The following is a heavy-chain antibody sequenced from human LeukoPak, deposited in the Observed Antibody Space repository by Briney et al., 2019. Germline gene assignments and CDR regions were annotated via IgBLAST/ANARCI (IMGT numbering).Heavy chain of an antibody. D-gene: IGHD1-20*01. V-gene: IGHV3-74*01. CDR2: INKDGSIT. CDR1: GFTFSSYW. CDR3: VNAITLPD. J-gene: IGHJ4*02. Sequence: GGSLRLSCVGSGFTFSSYWMHWVRQAPGKGPEWVSRINKDGSITNFADSVKGRFTISRDNAKNSLYLQMNSLRADDTAVYYCVNAITLPDWGQGTLVTVSS.